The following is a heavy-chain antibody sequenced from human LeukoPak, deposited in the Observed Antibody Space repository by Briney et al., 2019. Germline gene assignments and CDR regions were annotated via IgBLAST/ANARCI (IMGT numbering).Heavy chain of an antibody. CDR2: IWYDGSNK. J-gene: IGHJ4*02. CDR3: ARGLSDVVIVPAPIPGWLDS. V-gene: IGHV3-33*01. Sequence: GRSLRLSCAASGFTFSSYGMHWVRQAPGKGLEWVAVIWYDGSNKYYADSVKGRFTISRDNSKNTLYLQMNSLRAEDTAVYYCARGLSDVVIVPAPIPGWLDSWGQGTLVTVSS. D-gene: IGHD2-2*01. CDR1: GFTFSSYG.